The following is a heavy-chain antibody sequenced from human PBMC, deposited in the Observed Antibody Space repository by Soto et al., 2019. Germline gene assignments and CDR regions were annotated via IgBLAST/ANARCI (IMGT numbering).Heavy chain of an antibody. Sequence: SETLSLTCTVSGGSVRSGSYYWSWIRQPPGKGLEWIGYIYYSGSTNYNPSLKSRVTISVDTSKNQFSLKLSSVTAADTAVYYCARARGDRRYVYWGQGTLVTVSS. J-gene: IGHJ4*02. V-gene: IGHV4-61*01. CDR2: IYYSGST. CDR3: ARARGDRRYVY. D-gene: IGHD2-21*02. CDR1: GGSVRSGSYY.